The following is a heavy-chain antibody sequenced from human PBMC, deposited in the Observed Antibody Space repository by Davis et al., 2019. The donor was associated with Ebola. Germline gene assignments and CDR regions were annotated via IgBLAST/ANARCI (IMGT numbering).Heavy chain of an antibody. CDR2: IYHSGST. CDR1: GSSISSGHF. Sequence: PSETLSLTCAVSGSSISSGHFWGWIRQPPGKGLEWIASIYHSGSTYFNPSLKSRVTLSVDTSKNQFSLKLSSVTAADTAVYYCARDRTQWLIGDEYFDPWGQGTLVTVSS. V-gene: IGHV4-38-2*02. CDR3: ARDRTQWLIGDEYFDP. J-gene: IGHJ5*02. D-gene: IGHD6-19*01.